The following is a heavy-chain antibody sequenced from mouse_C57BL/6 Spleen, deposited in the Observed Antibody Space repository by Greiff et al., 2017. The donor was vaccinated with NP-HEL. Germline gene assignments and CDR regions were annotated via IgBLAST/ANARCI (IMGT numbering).Heavy chain of an antibody. CDR3: ARDFYDYDADYAMDY. V-gene: IGHV1-64*01. CDR2: IHPTSGST. Sequence: VQLQQPGAELVKPGASVKLSCKASGYTFTSYWMHWVKQRPGQGLEWIGMIHPTSGSTNYNEKFKSKATLTVDKSSSTAYMQLSSLTSEDSAVYYCARDFYDYDADYAMDYWGQGTSVTVSS. CDR1: GYTFTSYW. J-gene: IGHJ4*01. D-gene: IGHD2-4*01.